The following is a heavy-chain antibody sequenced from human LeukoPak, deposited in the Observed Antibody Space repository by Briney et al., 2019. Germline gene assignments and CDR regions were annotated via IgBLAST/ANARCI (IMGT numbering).Heavy chain of an antibody. J-gene: IGHJ4*02. CDR2: IYPGDSDT. V-gene: IGHV5-51*01. CDR3: ARLLRNIAAGVYYFDY. Sequence: GESLKISCKGSGYSFTSYWIGWVRQLPGKGLEWMGIIYPGDSDTRYSPSFQGQVTISADKSISTAYLQWSSLKASDTAMYYCARLLRNIAAGVYYFDYWGQGTLVTVSS. CDR1: GYSFTSYW. D-gene: IGHD6-13*01.